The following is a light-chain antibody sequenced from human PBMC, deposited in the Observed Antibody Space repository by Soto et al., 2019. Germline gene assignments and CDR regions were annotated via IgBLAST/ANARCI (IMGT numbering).Light chain of an antibody. CDR2: EVS. CDR3: SSYTSSSTRV. V-gene: IGLV2-14*03. Sequence: QSALTQPASVSGSPGQSITISCTGTSSDVGAYDYVSWYQQHPDKATKLMIYEVSNRPSGVSNRFSGSKSVNTATLTISGLQADDEADYYCSSYTSSSTRVFGAGTKVTVL. CDR1: SSDVGAYDY. J-gene: IGLJ1*01.